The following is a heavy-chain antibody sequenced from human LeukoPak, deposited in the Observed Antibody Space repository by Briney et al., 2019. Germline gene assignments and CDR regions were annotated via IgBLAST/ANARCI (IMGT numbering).Heavy chain of an antibody. V-gene: IGHV4-4*02. CDR1: GGSISSSDW. CDR2: IWRSDHT. D-gene: IGHD4/OR15-4a*01. CDR3: ARELTYADY. J-gene: IGHJ4*02. Sequence: SETLSLTCAVSGGSISSSDWWSWVRQPPGRGLEWIGYIWRSDHTNYNPSLKSRVTMSVDTSKNQFSLKLSSVTAADTAVYYCARELTYADYWGQGTLVTVSS.